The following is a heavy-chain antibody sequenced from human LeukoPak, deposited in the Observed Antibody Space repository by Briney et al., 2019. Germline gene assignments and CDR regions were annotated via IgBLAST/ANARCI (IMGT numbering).Heavy chain of an antibody. CDR3: ARVGVRRYYYDSSGSDY. D-gene: IGHD3-22*01. CDR1: GFTFSSYS. V-gene: IGHV3-21*01. Sequence: PGGSLRLSCAASGFTFSSYSMNWVRQAPGKGLEWVSSISSSSSYIYYAASVKGRLTISRDNAKNSLYLQMNSLRAEDTAVYYCARVGVRRYYYDSSGSDYWGQGTLVTVSS. J-gene: IGHJ4*02. CDR2: ISSSSSYI.